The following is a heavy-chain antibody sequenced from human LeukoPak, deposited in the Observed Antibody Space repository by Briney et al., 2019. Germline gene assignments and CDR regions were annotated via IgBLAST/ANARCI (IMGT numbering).Heavy chain of an antibody. Sequence: GASVKVSCKASGNTFTDYYIHWVRQAPGQGFEWMGWNNPNSGGTKYAQKFQGRVTMTRDTSISTAYMELCRLRSDDTAVYYCASLDAFDIWGQGTLVTVSS. CDR3: ASLDAFDI. V-gene: IGHV1-2*02. CDR1: GNTFTDYY. J-gene: IGHJ3*02. CDR2: NNPNSGGT.